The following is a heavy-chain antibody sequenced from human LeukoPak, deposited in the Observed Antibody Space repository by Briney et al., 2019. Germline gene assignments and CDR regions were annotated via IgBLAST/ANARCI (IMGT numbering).Heavy chain of an antibody. CDR1: GGTFLSHT. D-gene: IGHD3-10*01. V-gene: IGHV1-69*08. CDR3: ARVNLRGSNYNWFDP. CDR2: ITPVIETA. Sequence: SVKVSCKTSGGTFLSHTFSWVRQAPGHGLEWIGKITPVIETAKYAQMFQGRVSIYTDKDTTTVYMDLSGLRPDDTAEYFCARVNLRGSNYNWFDPWGQGTRVIVSS. J-gene: IGHJ5*02.